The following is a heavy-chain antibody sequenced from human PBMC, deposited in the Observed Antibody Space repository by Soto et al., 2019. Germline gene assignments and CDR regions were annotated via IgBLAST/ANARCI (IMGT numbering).Heavy chain of an antibody. CDR2: IKQDGSER. CDR3: GYGADGPLYFQH. V-gene: IGHV3-7*01. Sequence: EVQLVESGGGLVQPGGSLRLSCAASGFTFSSYWMTWVRQAPGKGLEWVATIKQDGSERHYLDSVKGRFTISRDNPKNSLYLHMTSLRAEDTAVYYCGYGADGPLYFQHWGQGTLVTVSS. D-gene: IGHD5-18*01. J-gene: IGHJ1*01. CDR1: GFTFSSYW.